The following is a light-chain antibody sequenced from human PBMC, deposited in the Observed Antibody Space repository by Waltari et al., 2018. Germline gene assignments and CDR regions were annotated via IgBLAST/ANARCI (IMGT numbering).Light chain of an antibody. V-gene: IGKV1-17*03. CDR2: AAS. CDR3: QQHNSHTFT. CDR1: QTISSY. Sequence: DIQMTQSPSSLSASVGDRVTITCRASQTISSYLAWYQQKPGIVPKLLIYAASSLESGVPSRFSGSGSGTEFTLTISSLQPEDFATYYCQQHNSHTFTFGPGTKLDIK. J-gene: IGKJ3*01.